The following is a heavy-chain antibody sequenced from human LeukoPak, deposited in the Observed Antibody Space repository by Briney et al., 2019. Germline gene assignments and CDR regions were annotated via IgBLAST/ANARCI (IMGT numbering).Heavy chain of an antibody. CDR3: ARTRITMVRGVPKLNYYGMDV. D-gene: IGHD3-10*01. Sequence: PSETLSLTCAVYGGSFSGYYWSWIRQPPGKGLEWIGGINHSGSTNYNPSLKSRVTISVDTSKNQFSLKLSSVTAADTAVYYCARTRITMVRGVPKLNYYGMDVWGKGTTVTVSS. CDR1: GGSFSGYY. CDR2: INHSGST. V-gene: IGHV4-34*01. J-gene: IGHJ6*04.